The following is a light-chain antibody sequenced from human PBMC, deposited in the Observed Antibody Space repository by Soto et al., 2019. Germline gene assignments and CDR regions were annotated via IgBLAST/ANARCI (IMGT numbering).Light chain of an antibody. V-gene: IGKV1-39*01. CDR1: QGISTY. CDR2: AAS. J-gene: IGKJ1*01. CDR3: QQYNNWTRT. Sequence: IQMSQSPSSLSASLGDRVTITCRASQGISTYLNWYQQKPGKAPKLLIYAASSLQSGVPSRFSGSVSGTEGTITISSLKPEDVAVYYCQQYNNWTRTFGQGTKVDNK.